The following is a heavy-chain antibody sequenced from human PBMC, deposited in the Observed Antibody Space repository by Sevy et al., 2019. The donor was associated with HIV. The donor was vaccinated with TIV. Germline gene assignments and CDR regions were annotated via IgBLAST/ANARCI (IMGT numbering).Heavy chain of an antibody. J-gene: IGHJ4*03. D-gene: IGHD2-8*02. V-gene: IGHV4-34*01. CDR1: GGSFTDYS. CDR3: ARGDFYLVDFEAIFLRYFDS. CDR2: ITHSGRT. Sequence: SETLSLTCAVYGGSFTDYSWTWIRQPPGKGLEWIGEITHSGRTNYSPSFRRRVTMSVDTPRNQFSLRLDSMTAADKAVYYCARGDFYLVDFEAIFLRYFDSWGEGTMVTVSS.